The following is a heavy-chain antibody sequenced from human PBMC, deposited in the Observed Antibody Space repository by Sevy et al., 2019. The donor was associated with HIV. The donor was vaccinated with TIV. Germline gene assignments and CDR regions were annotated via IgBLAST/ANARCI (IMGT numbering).Heavy chain of an antibody. CDR3: ARTQGESGQGDSRDYPYAEDHYFDH. J-gene: IGHJ4*02. CDR1: DVSITSSNYY. D-gene: IGHD3-22*01. CDR2: FYSSAGA. Sequence: SETLSLTCTVSDVSITSSNYYWGWIRQSPGKGLEWVGSFYSSAGAYYNPSLKSRVTISVDTSKNHFSLRLNSVTAADTAVYFCARTQGESGQGDSRDYPYAEDHYFDHWGQGTPVTVSS. V-gene: IGHV4-39*02.